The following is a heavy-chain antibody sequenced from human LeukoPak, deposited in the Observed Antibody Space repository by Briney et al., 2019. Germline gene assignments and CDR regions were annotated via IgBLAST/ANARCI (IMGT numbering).Heavy chain of an antibody. CDR3: AKDHREIVGATGTAFDI. CDR1: GFTFSSYG. Sequence: GGSLRLSCAASGFTFSSYGMSWVRQAPGKGLEWVSAISGSGGSTYYADSVKGRFTISRDNSKNTLYLQMNSLRAEDTAVYYCAKDHREIVGATGTAFDIWCQGTMVTVSS. D-gene: IGHD1-26*01. J-gene: IGHJ3*02. CDR2: ISGSGGST. V-gene: IGHV3-23*01.